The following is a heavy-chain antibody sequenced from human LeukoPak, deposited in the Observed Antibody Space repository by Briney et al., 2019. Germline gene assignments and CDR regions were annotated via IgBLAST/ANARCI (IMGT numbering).Heavy chain of an antibody. V-gene: IGHV1-69*13. CDR1: GYTFSSYA. CDR2: IIPIFGTA. Sequence: SVKVSCKASGYTFSSYAISWVRQAPGQGLEWMGGIIPIFGTANYAQKFQGRVTITADESTSTAYMELSSLRSEDTAVYYCARAHDCLRDYFDYWGQGTLVTVSS. J-gene: IGHJ4*02. CDR3: ARAHDCLRDYFDY. D-gene: IGHD3-16*01.